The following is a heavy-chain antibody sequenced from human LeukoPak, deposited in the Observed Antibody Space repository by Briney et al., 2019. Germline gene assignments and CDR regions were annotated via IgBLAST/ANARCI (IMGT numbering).Heavy chain of an antibody. CDR1: GFIVSDYH. CDR3: ARDLSATARAYDY. CDR2: IDISGTYI. V-gene: IGHV3-21*01. J-gene: IGHJ4*01. D-gene: IGHD1-26*01. Sequence: GGSLRLSCAASGFIVSDYHMNWVRQAPGKGLEWVSFIDISGTYITYADSVKGRFTISRDNAKNSLYLQMNSLRAEDTAVYYCARDLSATARAYDYWGQGTLVTVSS.